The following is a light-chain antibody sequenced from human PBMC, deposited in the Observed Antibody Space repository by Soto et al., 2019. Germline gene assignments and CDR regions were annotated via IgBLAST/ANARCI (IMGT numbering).Light chain of an antibody. CDR2: GAS. Sequence: EIVMTQSPATLSASPGERATLSCRASQSVRSNLAWYQQKPGQAPRLLIYGASTTATGIPARFSGSGSGTEFTLTISSLQSGDFAVYYCQQYNNWLLYTFGQGTKLEIK. CDR3: QQYNNWLLYT. J-gene: IGKJ2*01. V-gene: IGKV3-15*01. CDR1: QSVRSN.